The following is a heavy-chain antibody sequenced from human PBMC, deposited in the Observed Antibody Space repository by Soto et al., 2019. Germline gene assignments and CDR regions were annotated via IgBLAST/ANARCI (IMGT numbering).Heavy chain of an antibody. CDR1: GGSVSSVKYF. Sequence: SETLSLTCNVSGGSVSSVKYFWSWIRQPPGKGLEWIAYIYNNGNTNYNPSLKSRATISVDTSKNQCSLKLTSVTAADLAVYFCARTVMPVGNLAAFDHWGQGVLVTVS. CDR3: ARTVMPVGNLAAFDH. J-gene: IGHJ4*02. D-gene: IGHD7-27*01. CDR2: IYNNGNT. V-gene: IGHV4-61*01.